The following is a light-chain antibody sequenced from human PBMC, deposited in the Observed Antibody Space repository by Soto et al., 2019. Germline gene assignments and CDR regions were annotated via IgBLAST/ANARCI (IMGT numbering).Light chain of an antibody. CDR3: CSYAGFSIAHV. Sequence: QSALTQPASVSGSPGQSITISCTGASHDVGTYNLVSWYQHHPGKAPKLMIFEGSKRPSGVSNRFSGSKSGNTASLTISGLQAEDEADYYCCSYAGFSIAHVFGTGTKVTVL. J-gene: IGLJ1*01. CDR1: SHDVGTYNL. V-gene: IGLV2-23*01. CDR2: EGS.